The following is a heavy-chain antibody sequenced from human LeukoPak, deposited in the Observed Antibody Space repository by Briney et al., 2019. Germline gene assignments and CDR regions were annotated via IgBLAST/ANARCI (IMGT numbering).Heavy chain of an antibody. V-gene: IGHV4-39*07. D-gene: IGHD5-18*01. CDR2: IYYSGST. Sequence: SETLSLTCTVSGGSISSSSYYWGWIRQPPGKGLEWIGSIYYSGSTYYNPSLKSRVTISVDTSKNQFSLKLSSVTAADTAVYYCARGGYSYGYAFGYWGQGTLVTVSS. J-gene: IGHJ4*02. CDR3: ARGGYSYGYAFGY. CDR1: GGSISSSSYY.